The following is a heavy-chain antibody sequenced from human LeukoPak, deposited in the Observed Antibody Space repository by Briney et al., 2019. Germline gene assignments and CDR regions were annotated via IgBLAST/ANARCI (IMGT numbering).Heavy chain of an antibody. D-gene: IGHD6-13*01. CDR3: ARGDSSRWYIGNWFDP. J-gene: IGHJ5*02. Sequence: SETLSLTCTVSGGSISSGGYYWSWIRQHPGKGLEWIGYIYYSGSTNYNPSLKSRVTISVDTSKNQFSLKLSSVTAADTAVYYCARGDSSRWYIGNWFDPWGQGTLVTVSS. CDR2: IYYSGST. CDR1: GGSISSGGYY. V-gene: IGHV4-61*08.